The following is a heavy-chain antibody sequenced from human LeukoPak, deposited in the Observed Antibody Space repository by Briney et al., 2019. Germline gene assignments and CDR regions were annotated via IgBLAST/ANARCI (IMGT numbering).Heavy chain of an antibody. J-gene: IGHJ5*02. V-gene: IGHV4-30-2*01. CDR3: AREGYNWNDGSSHFDP. CDR2: IYHSGST. CDR1: GGSISSGGYS. D-gene: IGHD1-1*01. Sequence: SETLSLTCAVSGGSISSGGYSWSWIRQPPGKGLEWIGYIYHSGSTYYNPSLKSRVTISVDRSKSQFSLKLSSVTAADTAVYYCAREGYNWNDGSSHFDPWGQGTLVTVSS.